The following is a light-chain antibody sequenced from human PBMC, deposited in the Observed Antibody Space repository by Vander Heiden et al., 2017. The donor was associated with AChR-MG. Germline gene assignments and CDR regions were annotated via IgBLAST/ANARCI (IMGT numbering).Light chain of an antibody. CDR2: DVS. CDR1: SSDLVGYNY. V-gene: IGLV2-11*01. Sequence: SAMTQPRSLSGSPGQSVTIYCTGTSSDLVGYNYVSWYQQHPGKAPKPMIYDVSKRPSGVPDRFSASKSGNTASLTISGLQAEDEADYYCCSYAGSLVVFGGGTKLTVL. J-gene: IGLJ2*01. CDR3: CSYAGSLVV.